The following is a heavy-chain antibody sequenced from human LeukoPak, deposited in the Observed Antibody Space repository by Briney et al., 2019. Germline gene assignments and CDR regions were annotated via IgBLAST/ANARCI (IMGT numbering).Heavy chain of an antibody. CDR2: INGDGSNS. J-gene: IGHJ4*02. CDR1: GFTFTTYW. D-gene: IGHD3-16*01. V-gene: IGHV3-74*01. Sequence: PGGSLRLSCVASGFTFTTYWMHWVRQAPGKGLVWVSRINGDGSNSNYADFVKGRFTISRDNARNTLYLQMNGLRAEDTALYYCAGTSPTSHFDFWGQGTLVTVSS. CDR3: AGTSPTSHFDF.